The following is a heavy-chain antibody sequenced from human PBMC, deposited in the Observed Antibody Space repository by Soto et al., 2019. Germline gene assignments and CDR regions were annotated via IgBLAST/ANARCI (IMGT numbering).Heavy chain of an antibody. CDR3: AKVIVVVTAKEDAFDI. V-gene: IGHV3-30*02. CDR2: IWYDGSNK. Sequence: GGSLRLSCAASGFTFSSYGMHWVRQAPGKGLEWVAVIWYDGSNKYYADSVKGRFTISRDNSKNTLYLQMNSLRAEDTAVYYCAKVIVVVTAKEDAFDIWGQGTMVTVSS. CDR1: GFTFSSYG. D-gene: IGHD2-21*02. J-gene: IGHJ3*02.